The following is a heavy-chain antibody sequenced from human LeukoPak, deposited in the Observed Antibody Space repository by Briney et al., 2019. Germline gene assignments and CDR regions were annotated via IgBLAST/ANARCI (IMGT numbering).Heavy chain of an antibody. D-gene: IGHD6-19*01. Sequence: SETLSLTCTVSGYSISSGYYWDWIRQPPGKGLEWIGSIYHSGSTYYNPSLKSRVTISVDTSKNQFSLKLSSVTAADTAVYYCARDRVGSSGWSLQYFDYWGQGTLVTVSS. V-gene: IGHV4-38-2*02. CDR2: IYHSGST. CDR3: ARDRVGSSGWSLQYFDY. CDR1: GYSISSGYY. J-gene: IGHJ4*02.